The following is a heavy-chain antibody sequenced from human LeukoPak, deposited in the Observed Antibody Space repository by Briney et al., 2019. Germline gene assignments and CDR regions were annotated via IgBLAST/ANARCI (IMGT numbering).Heavy chain of an antibody. CDR3: ARGIVSTVAGNFDY. Sequence: PGGSLRLSCAASGFTFNSYEMNWVRQAPGKGLEWVSYISTSGSTRTYADSVKGRFTISRDNAKNSLYLEMNSLRAEDTAVYYCARGIVSTVAGNFDYWGQGTLVTVSS. CDR1: GFTFNSYE. V-gene: IGHV3-48*03. D-gene: IGHD6-19*01. J-gene: IGHJ4*02. CDR2: ISTSGSTR.